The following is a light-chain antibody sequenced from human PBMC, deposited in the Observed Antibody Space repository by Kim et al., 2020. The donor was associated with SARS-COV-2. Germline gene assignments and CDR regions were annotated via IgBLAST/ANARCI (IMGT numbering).Light chain of an antibody. J-gene: IGLJ1*01. CDR1: SSYSNYK. V-gene: IGLV9-49*01. Sequence: CTLSSSYSNYKVDWYQQRPGKCPRFGMRVGTGGIVRSKGDGIPHRFSVLSSGLNRYLTIKNIQEEDESDYHCGADHGSGSNFVYVFGTGTKVTVL. CDR2: VGTGGIVR. CDR3: GADHGSGSNFVYV.